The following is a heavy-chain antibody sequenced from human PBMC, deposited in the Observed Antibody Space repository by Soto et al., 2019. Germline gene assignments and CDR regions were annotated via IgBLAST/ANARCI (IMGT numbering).Heavy chain of an antibody. V-gene: IGHV1-69*04. CDR3: ARDRSVAVAGQEGDAFDI. CDR1: RGTFSSYT. J-gene: IGHJ3*02. D-gene: IGHD6-19*01. CDR2: IIPILGIA. Sequence: GASVKVSCKASRGTFSSYTISWVRQAPGQGLEWMGRIIPILGIANYAQKFQGRVTITADKSTSTAYMELGSLRSEDTAVYYCARDRSVAVAGQEGDAFDIWGQGTMVTLSS.